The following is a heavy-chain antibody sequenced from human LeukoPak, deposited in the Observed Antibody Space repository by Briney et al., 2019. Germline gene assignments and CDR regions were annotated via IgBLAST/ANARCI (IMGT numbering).Heavy chain of an antibody. CDR3: ARWGYYYGSGSYFFDY. J-gene: IGHJ4*02. CDR1: GGSISSSSYY. V-gene: IGHV4-39*01. CDR2: IYSSGST. D-gene: IGHD3-10*01. Sequence: PSETLSLTCTVSGGSISSSSYYWGWIRQPPGKGLEWIGSIYSSGSTYYNPSLKSRVTISVDTSKNEFSLKLSSVTAADTAVYYCARWGYYYGSGSYFFDYWGQGTLVTVSS.